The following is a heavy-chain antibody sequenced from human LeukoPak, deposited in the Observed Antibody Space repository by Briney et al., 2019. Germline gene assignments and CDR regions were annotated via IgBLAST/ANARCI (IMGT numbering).Heavy chain of an antibody. CDR2: MSPNSGNT. Sequence: GASVKVSCKASGYTFTDYYIHWVRQAPGQGLEWVGWMSPNSGNTAYAQKLQGRVTISCDTSISTAYMELAGLRSEDTAVYYCARSRTRWGGGDYWGQGTLVTVSS. V-gene: IGHV1-8*03. J-gene: IGHJ4*02. CDR3: ARSRTRWGGGDY. D-gene: IGHD4-23*01. CDR1: GYTFTDYY.